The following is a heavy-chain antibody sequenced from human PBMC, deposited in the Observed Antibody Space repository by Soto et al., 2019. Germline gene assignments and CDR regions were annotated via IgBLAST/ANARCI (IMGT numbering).Heavy chain of an antibody. CDR1: GFTFSSYW. Sequence: PGGSLRLSCIGSGFTFSSYWMTWARQAPGKGLEWVANIKLDGSEKNYVDSVKGRFTISTDSAQNSLYLQMNSLRAEDTAVYYCARGYYYDSSGYPDYWGQGTLVTVSS. V-gene: IGHV3-7*03. CDR2: IKLDGSEK. D-gene: IGHD3-22*01. CDR3: ARGYYYDSSGYPDY. J-gene: IGHJ4*02.